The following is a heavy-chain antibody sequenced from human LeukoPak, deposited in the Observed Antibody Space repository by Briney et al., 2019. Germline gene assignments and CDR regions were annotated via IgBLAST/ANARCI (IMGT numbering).Heavy chain of an antibody. J-gene: IGHJ4*02. D-gene: IGHD1-26*01. CDR2: ISHDGGSK. V-gene: IGHV3-30*18. CDR1: GFNFSSYG. CDR3: AKSEELLLGHFDY. Sequence: GRSLRLSCAASGFNFSSYGMHWVRQAPGKGLEWVTSISHDGGSKYSADSVKGRFTISRDNSKNTLSLQMNSLRAEDTAVYYCAKSEELLLGHFDYWGQGTLVTVSS.